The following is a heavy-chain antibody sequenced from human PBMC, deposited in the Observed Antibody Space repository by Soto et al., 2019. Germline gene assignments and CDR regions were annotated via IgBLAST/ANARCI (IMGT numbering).Heavy chain of an antibody. J-gene: IGHJ4*02. D-gene: IGHD7-27*01. CDR3: ARDLNWGPFDY. CDR2: ISYDGSNK. CDR1: GFTFSSYA. Sequence: QVQLVESGGGVVQPGRSLRLSCAASGFTFSSYAMHWVRQAPGKGLEWVAVISYDGSNKYYADSVKGRFTISRDNSKNTLYLQMNSLRAEDTAVYYCARDLNWGPFDYWGQGTLVTVPS. V-gene: IGHV3-30-3*01.